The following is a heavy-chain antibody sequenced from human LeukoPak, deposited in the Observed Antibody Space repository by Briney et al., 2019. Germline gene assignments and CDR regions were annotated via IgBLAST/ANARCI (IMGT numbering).Heavy chain of an antibody. Sequence: GESLKFSCKGSGYSFTSYWIVWVRQMPGKGLEWMGIIYPGDSDTKYNPSFQGQVTISADKSISAAYLQWSSLKASDTAMYYCARARYCSGGSCYAEYWGQGTLVTVSS. J-gene: IGHJ4*02. CDR1: GYSFTSYW. CDR2: IYPGDSDT. CDR3: ARARYCSGGSCYAEY. V-gene: IGHV5-51*01. D-gene: IGHD2-15*01.